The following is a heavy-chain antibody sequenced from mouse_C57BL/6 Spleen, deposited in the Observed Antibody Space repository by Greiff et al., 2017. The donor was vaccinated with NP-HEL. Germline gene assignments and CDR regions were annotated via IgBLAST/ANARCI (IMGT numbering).Heavy chain of an antibody. CDR1: GFTFSDYY. CDR3: ARHKDGFDY. Sequence: EVKLMESGGGLVQPGGSLKLSCAASGFTFSDYYMYWVRQTPEKRLEWVAYISNGGGSTYYPDTVKGRFTISRDNAKNTLYLQMSRLKSEDTAMYYCARHKDGFDYWGQGTTLTVSS. CDR2: ISNGGGST. V-gene: IGHV5-12*01. J-gene: IGHJ2*01.